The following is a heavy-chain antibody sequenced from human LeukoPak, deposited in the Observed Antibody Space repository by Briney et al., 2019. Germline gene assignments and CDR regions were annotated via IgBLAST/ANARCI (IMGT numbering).Heavy chain of an antibody. D-gene: IGHD3-3*01. CDR3: ARVSGYYDFWSGYRKGNWFDP. Sequence: ASVKVSCKASGYTFTSYYMHWVRQAPGQGLEWMGIINPSGGSTSYAQKFQGRVTMTRDTSTSTVYMELSSLRSEDTAAYYCARVSGYYDFWSGYRKGNWFDPWGQGTLVTVSS. CDR2: INPSGGST. V-gene: IGHV1-46*01. J-gene: IGHJ5*02. CDR1: GYTFTSYY.